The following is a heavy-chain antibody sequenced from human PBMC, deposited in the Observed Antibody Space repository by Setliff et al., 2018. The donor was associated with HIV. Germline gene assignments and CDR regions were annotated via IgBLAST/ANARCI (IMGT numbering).Heavy chain of an antibody. CDR2: IYYSGST. D-gene: IGHD2-21*01. CDR1: SDSISPYY. J-gene: IGHJ4*02. Sequence: SETLSLTCTVSSDSISPYYWSWIRQPPGRGLEWIGFIYYSGSTNYSPSLKSRVTISLDSSKDQFSLKLTSVTAADAAVYYCARHYPPFHCGAYYFDLWSQGTLVTVSS. CDR3: ARHYPPFHCGAYYFDL. V-gene: IGHV4-59*01.